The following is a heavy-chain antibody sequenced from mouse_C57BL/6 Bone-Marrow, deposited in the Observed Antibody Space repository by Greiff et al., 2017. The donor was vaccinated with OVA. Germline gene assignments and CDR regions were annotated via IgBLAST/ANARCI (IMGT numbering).Heavy chain of an antibody. Sequence: EVQLQQSGGDLVKPGGSLKLSCAASGFTFSSYGMSWVRQTPDKRLEWVATISSGGSYTYYPDSVKGRVTISRDNAKNTLYLQMSSLKSEDTAMYYCARRGLIVTFDYWGQGTTLTVSS. CDR3: ARRGLIVTFDY. CDR2: ISSGGSYT. CDR1: GFTFSSYG. J-gene: IGHJ2*01. D-gene: IGHD2-5*01. V-gene: IGHV5-6*01.